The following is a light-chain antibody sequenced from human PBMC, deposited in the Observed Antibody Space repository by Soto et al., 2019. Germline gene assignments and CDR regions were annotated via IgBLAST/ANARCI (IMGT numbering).Light chain of an antibody. CDR2: GAY. V-gene: IGKV3-15*01. CDR1: QSVINN. CDR3: QQYNDWPGGT. Sequence: EIVMTQSPATLSVSPGGRATLSCRASQSVINNLAWYQQRPGQPPRLLIYGAYTRATGVPARFGGSGSGTVFTLTISSLQSEDSAIYSCQQYNDWPGGTFGQGTKLDIK. J-gene: IGKJ2*01.